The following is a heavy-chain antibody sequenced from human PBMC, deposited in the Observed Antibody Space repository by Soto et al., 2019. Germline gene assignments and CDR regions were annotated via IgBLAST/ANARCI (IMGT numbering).Heavy chain of an antibody. D-gene: IGHD6-19*01. CDR1: GGSISSYY. CDR2: IYYSGST. CDR3: ARVAYSSGYGRLYYFDY. V-gene: IGHV4-59*01. Sequence: SETLSLTCTVSGGSISSYYWSWIRQPPGKGLEWIGYIYYSGSTNYNPSLKSRVTISVDTSKNQFSLKLSSVTAADTAVYYCARVAYSSGYGRLYYFDYWGQGTLVTVSS. J-gene: IGHJ4*02.